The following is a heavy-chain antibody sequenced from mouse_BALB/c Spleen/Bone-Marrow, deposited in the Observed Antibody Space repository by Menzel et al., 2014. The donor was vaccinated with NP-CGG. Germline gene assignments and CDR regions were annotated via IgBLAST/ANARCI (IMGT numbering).Heavy chain of an antibody. CDR1: GFNVTDTY. D-gene: IGHD2-1*01. CDR2: IYPANGDT. CDR3: GRYGNGLMDY. J-gene: IGHJ4*01. Sequence: EVQLQRSEAELVKPGASVKLSCTASGFNVTDTYMHWVKQRPEQGLEWIGRIYPANGDTKYDPKFQGKATITADTSSNTAYLQLSSLTSEDTAVYCCGRYGNGLMDYWGQGTSVTVSS. V-gene: IGHV14-3*02.